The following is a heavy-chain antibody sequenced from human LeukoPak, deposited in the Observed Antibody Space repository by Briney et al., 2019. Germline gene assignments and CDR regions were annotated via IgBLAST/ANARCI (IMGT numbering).Heavy chain of an antibody. D-gene: IGHD2-15*01. CDR2: IYTSGST. J-gene: IGHJ3*02. CDR1: GGSISSGSYY. V-gene: IGHV4-61*02. Sequence: SETLSLTCSVSGGSISSGSYYWSWIRQPAGKGLEWIGRIYTSGSTKYNASLKSRVTMSLDTSKNQFSLKLSSVTAADTAVYYCASACSGGSCSRSFGAFDIWGQGTMVTVSS. CDR3: ASACSGGSCSRSFGAFDI.